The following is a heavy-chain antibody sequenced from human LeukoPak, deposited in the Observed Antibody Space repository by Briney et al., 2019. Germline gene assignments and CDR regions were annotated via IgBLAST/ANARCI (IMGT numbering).Heavy chain of an antibody. V-gene: IGHV1-2*02. D-gene: IGHD3-10*01. CDR3: ATIERITMVRGAGPLAFDI. J-gene: IGHJ4*02. Sequence: ASVKVSCKASGYTFTGYYMHWVRQAPGQGLEWMGWINPNSGGTNYAQKFQGRVTMTRDTSISTAYMELSRLRSDDTAVYYCATIERITMVRGAGPLAFDIWGQGTLVTVSS. CDR2: INPNSGGT. CDR1: GYTFTGYY.